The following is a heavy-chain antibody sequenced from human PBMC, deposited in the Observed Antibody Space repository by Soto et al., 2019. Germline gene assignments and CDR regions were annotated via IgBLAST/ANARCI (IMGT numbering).Heavy chain of an antibody. CDR3: ARDPKRGRGTTNDY. V-gene: IGHV3-21*01. D-gene: IGHD1-1*01. CDR2: ISSSSSYI. Sequence: GGSLRLSCAASGFTFSSYSMNWVRQAPGKGLEWVSSISSSSSYIYYADSVKGRFTISRDNAKNSLYLQMNSLRAEDTAVYYCARDPKRGRGTTNDYWGQGTLVTVSS. CDR1: GFTFSSYS. J-gene: IGHJ4*02.